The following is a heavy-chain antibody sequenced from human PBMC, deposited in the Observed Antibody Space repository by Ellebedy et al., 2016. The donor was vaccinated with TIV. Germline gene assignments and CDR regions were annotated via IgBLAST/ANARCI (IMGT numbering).Heavy chain of an antibody. CDR2: ISAYNGNT. V-gene: IGHV1-18*01. D-gene: IGHD3-22*01. Sequence: AASVKVSCKASGYTFSSYGISWVRQAPGQGLEWMGWISAYNGNTNYAQKLQGRVTMTTDTSTSTAYMELSRLRSDDTAVYYCARDTRPQGYSSGYYRYGMDVWGQGTTVTVSS. CDR1: GYTFSSYG. J-gene: IGHJ6*02. CDR3: ARDTRPQGYSSGYYRYGMDV.